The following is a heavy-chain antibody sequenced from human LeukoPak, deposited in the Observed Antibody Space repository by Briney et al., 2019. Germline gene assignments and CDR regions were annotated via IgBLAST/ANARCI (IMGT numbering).Heavy chain of an antibody. CDR3: ANYYYDSIGAFVI. D-gene: IGHD3-22*01. J-gene: IGHJ3*02. CDR1: RYTFTGYY. V-gene: IGHV1-2*02. Sequence: ASVKVSCKASRYTFTGYYMHWVRQAPGQGLEWLGWINPNSGGTNYAQKFQGRVTMTGDTSISTAYMELCRLRSDDTAVYYCANYYYDSIGAFVIWGQGTMVTVST. CDR2: INPNSGGT.